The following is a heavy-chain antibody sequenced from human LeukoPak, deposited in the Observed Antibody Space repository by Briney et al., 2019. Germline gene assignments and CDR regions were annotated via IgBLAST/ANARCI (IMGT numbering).Heavy chain of an antibody. D-gene: IGHD6-13*01. CDR2: ISSSGSTI. CDR1: GFAFSDYY. J-gene: IGHJ4*02. Sequence: GGSLRLSCAASGFAFSDYYMSWIRQAPGKGLEWVSYISSSGSTIYYADSVKGRFTISRDNAKNSLYLQMNSLRAEDTAVYYCARETSSSWYGAREYWGQGTLVTVSS. CDR3: ARETSSSWYGAREY. V-gene: IGHV3-11*04.